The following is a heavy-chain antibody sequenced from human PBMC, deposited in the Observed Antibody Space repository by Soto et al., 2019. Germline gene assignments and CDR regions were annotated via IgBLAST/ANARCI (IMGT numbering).Heavy chain of an antibody. J-gene: IGHJ4*02. CDR2: ISSSSSYM. CDR3: ARDCSSARCYGGHFDY. D-gene: IGHD2-2*01. CDR1: GFTFSNYG. Sequence: EVQLVESGGGLVKPGGSLRLSCAASGFTFSNYGMNWVRQAPGKGLEWVSSISSSSSYMYYADSVKGRFTISRDNAKNSLYLHMNSLRAEDTAVYYCARDCSSARCYGGHFDYWGQGTLGTVSS. V-gene: IGHV3-21*01.